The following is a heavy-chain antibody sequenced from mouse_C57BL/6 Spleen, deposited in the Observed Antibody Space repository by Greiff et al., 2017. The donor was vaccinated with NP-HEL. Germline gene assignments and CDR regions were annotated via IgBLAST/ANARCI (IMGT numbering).Heavy chain of an antibody. Sequence: EVMLVESEGGLVQPGSSMKLSCTASGFTFSDYYMAWVRQVPEKGLEWVANINYDGSSTYYLDSLKSRFIISRDNAKNILYLQMSSLKSEDTATYYCARDSSRAMDDWGQGTSVTVSS. V-gene: IGHV5-16*01. D-gene: IGHD3-2*02. CDR1: GFTFSDYY. CDR3: ARDSSRAMDD. CDR2: INYDGSST. J-gene: IGHJ4*01.